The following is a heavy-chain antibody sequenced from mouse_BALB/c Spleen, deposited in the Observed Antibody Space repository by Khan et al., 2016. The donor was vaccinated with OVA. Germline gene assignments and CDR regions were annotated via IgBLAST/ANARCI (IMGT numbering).Heavy chain of an antibody. CDR2: INSNGGST. CDR1: GFTFSSYG. V-gene: IGHV5-6-3*01. Sequence: EVQLQESGRGLVQPGGSLKLSCAASGFTFSSYGMSWVRQTPDKRLELVATINSNGGSTYYPDSVKGRFTISRDNAKNTLYLHMSSLKSEDTAMYYCARMARTINWGQGTTLTVSS. J-gene: IGHJ2*01. CDR3: ARMARTIN.